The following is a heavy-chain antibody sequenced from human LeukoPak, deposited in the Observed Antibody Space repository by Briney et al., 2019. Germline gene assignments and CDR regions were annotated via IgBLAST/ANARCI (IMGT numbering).Heavy chain of an antibody. CDR1: GDSISTYY. Sequence: PSETLSLTCTVSGDSISTYYWSWIRQPPGKGLEWIGSIYYSGSTYYNPSLKSRVTISVDTSKNQFSLKLSSVTAADTAVYYCASLKGSSWYSYFDYWGQGTLVTVSS. CDR2: IYYSGST. D-gene: IGHD6-13*01. CDR3: ASLKGSSWYSYFDY. J-gene: IGHJ4*02. V-gene: IGHV4-59*05.